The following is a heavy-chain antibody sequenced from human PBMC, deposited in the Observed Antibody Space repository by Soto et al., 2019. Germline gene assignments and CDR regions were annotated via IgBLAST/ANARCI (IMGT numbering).Heavy chain of an antibody. CDR1: GFSLSGTGMR. V-gene: IGHV2-70*04. Sequence: ESGPTLVNPTQTLTLTCTVSGFSLSGTGMRVTWIRQPPGKALEWLARIDWEDTKLYSTSLKTRLTISKDTSKNQVVLTMTNMDPADTATYYCARAFYGMDVSGQATTVTVSS. CDR3: ARAFYGMDV. J-gene: IGHJ6*02. CDR2: IDWEDTK.